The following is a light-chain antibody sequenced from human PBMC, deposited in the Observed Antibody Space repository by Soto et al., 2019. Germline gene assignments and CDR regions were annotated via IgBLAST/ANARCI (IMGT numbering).Light chain of an antibody. Sequence: EIVLTQSPGTLSLSLGERATLSCRASQSVSSSYLAWYRQKPGQTPRLLIYGASSRATGIPDRFSGSGSGTDFTLIISRLEPEDFAVYYCQQSGSSPRTFGQGTKVEIK. CDR3: QQSGSSPRT. CDR2: GAS. J-gene: IGKJ1*01. V-gene: IGKV3-20*01. CDR1: QSVSSSY.